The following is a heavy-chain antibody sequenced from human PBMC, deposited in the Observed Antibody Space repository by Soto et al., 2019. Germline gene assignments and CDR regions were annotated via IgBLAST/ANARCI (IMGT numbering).Heavy chain of an antibody. Sequence: EMQLVDSGGGLVQPGDSLRLSCAASGFTFSIYWMAWVRQAPGKGLEWVANIKEDGSEYTYANSVRGRFTISRDNAKNSLYLQMNSLRVEDTAVYYGARETHDYAAWGQGTLVTVSS. CDR2: IKEDGSEY. D-gene: IGHD2-2*01. CDR3: ARETHDYAA. CDR1: GFTFSIYW. J-gene: IGHJ4*02. V-gene: IGHV3-7*04.